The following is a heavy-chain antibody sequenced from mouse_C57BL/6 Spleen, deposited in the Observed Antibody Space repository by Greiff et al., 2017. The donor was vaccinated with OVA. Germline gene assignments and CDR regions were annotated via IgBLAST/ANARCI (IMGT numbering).Heavy chain of an antibody. V-gene: IGHV1-15*01. D-gene: IGHD2-3*01. Sequence: QVQLKQSGAELVRPGASVTLSCKASGYTFTDYEMHWVKQTPVHGLEWIGAIDPETGGTAYNQKFKGKAILTADKSSSTAYMELRSLTSEDSAVYYCTRKGWLLRFDYWGQGTTLTVSS. CDR1: GYTFTDYE. J-gene: IGHJ2*01. CDR2: IDPETGGT. CDR3: TRKGWLLRFDY.